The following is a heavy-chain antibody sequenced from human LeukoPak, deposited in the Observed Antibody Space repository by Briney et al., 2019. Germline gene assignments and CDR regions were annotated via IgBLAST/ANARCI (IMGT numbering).Heavy chain of an antibody. V-gene: IGHV3-30*18. D-gene: IGHD2-21*01. CDR1: GFKFSSYG. CDR2: ISHDGNNK. J-gene: IGHJ4*02. Sequence: GGSLRLSCKASGFKFSSYGMHWVRQAPGKGLEWVAAISHDGNNKFYPDSVRGRFTISRDNSENTLFLQMNNLRAEDTAVYYCAKSQGTIATYFDYWGQGSLVTVSS. CDR3: AKSQGTIATYFDY.